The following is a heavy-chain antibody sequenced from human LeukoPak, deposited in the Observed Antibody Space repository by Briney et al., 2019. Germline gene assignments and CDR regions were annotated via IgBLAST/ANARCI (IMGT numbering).Heavy chain of an antibody. V-gene: IGHV1-46*01. CDR3: ARFNCGGDCYTDY. CDR2: INPSGGSV. D-gene: IGHD2-21*02. CDR1: GYTFTNYF. Sequence: GASVKVSCKASGYTFTNYFVYWVRQAPGQGLEWMGIINPSGGSVSYTHKFQGRVTMTRDTSTSTVYMELSSLRSEDTAVYYCARFNCGGDCYTDYWGQGTQVTVSS. J-gene: IGHJ4*02.